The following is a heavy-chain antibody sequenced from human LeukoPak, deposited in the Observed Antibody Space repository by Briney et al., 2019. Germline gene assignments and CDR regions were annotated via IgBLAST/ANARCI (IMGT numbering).Heavy chain of an antibody. CDR1: GFTFSSYA. CDR3: AKGDFWSGYLPVDY. J-gene: IGHJ4*02. CDR2: ISGSGGST. V-gene: IGHV3-23*01. Sequence: GGSLRLSCAASGFTFSSYAMSWVRQAPGKGLEWVSAISGSGGSTYYADSVKGRFTISRDNSKNTLYLQMNSLRAEDTAVYYCAKGDFWSGYLPVDYWGQGTLVTVSS. D-gene: IGHD3-3*01.